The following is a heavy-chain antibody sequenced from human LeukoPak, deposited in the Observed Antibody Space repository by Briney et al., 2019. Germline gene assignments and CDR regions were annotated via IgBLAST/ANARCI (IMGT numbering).Heavy chain of an antibody. Sequence: GASVKVSCKVSGYTLTELSMHWVRQAPGKGLEWMGGFDPEDGETIYAQKFQGRVTMTEDTSTDTAYMELSSLRSEDTAVYYCATALHFRIAAGWFDPWGQGTLVTVSS. D-gene: IGHD6-13*01. CDR1: GYTLTELS. CDR2: FDPEDGET. CDR3: ATALHFRIAAGWFDP. V-gene: IGHV1-24*01. J-gene: IGHJ5*02.